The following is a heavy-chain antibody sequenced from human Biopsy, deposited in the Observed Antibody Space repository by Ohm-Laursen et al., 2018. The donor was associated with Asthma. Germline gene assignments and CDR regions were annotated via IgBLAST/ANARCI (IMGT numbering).Heavy chain of an antibody. CDR3: ARIPRRSGSYFVDY. Sequence: TLSLTCTVSRDSITSGGCCWYWIRHHPRKGLEWIGHIHHSGTSYFNPSLKSRVSFSRDTSKNQFSLRLSSVTAADTAMYYCARIPRRSGSYFVDYWGQGTLVTVSS. J-gene: IGHJ4*02. CDR1: RDSITSGGCC. V-gene: IGHV4-31*03. D-gene: IGHD3-22*01. CDR2: IHHSGTS.